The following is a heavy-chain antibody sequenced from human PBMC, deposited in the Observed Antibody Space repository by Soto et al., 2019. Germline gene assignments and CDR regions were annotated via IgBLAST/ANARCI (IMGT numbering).Heavy chain of an antibody. CDR2: LYDVDGT. CDR1: GLTVSGKKY. J-gene: IGHJ3*01. D-gene: IGHD1-1*01. V-gene: IGHV3-53*01. Sequence: DVQLVESGGGLIQPGESLRLSCAAFGLTVSGKKYVAWVRQAPGKGLEWISALYDVDGTYYADSVKGRFTTSTDSSKTTVYLQMNGLRPDDTAVYYCASWHEREHAYDVWGRGTTDTVSS. CDR3: ASWHEREHAYDV.